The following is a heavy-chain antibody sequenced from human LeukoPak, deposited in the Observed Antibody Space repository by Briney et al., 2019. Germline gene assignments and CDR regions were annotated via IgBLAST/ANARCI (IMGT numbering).Heavy chain of an antibody. D-gene: IGHD2-2*01. Sequence: PGGSLRLSCAASGLTFSNYWMDWVRQAPGKGLEWVANIKQDGSEKNYVDSVKGRFIISRDNAKNSLYLQMNTLRAEDTAVYFCARGYCSNTSCKSYFDYWGQGTLVSVSS. J-gene: IGHJ4*02. V-gene: IGHV3-7*01. CDR3: ARGYCSNTSCKSYFDY. CDR2: IKQDGSEK. CDR1: GLTFSNYW.